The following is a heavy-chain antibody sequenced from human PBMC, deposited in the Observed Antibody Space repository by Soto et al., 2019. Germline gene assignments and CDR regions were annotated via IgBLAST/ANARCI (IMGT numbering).Heavy chain of an antibody. J-gene: IGHJ6*03. CDR3: ARGTKGYCSSTSCKGYYYMDV. D-gene: IGHD2-2*01. CDR2: IYYRGST. Sequence: PSETLSLTCTVSGGSISSGGYYWSWIRQHPGRGLEWIGYIYYRGSTYYNPSLKSRVTISVDTSKNQFSLKLSSVTAADTAVYYCARGTKGYCSSTSCKGYYYMDVWGKGTTVTVSS. CDR1: GGSISSGGYY. V-gene: IGHV4-31*03.